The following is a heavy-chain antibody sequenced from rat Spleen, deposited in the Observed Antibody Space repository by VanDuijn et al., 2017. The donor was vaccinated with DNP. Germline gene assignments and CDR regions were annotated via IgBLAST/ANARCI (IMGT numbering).Heavy chain of an antibody. CDR1: GFTFSNYN. V-gene: IGHV5S10*01. CDR3: VTHPNNWGAFDY. J-gene: IGHJ2*01. D-gene: IGHD1-10*01. CDR2: ITYDGSKT. Sequence: EVQLVESGGGLVQPGRSLKLSCAASGFTFSNYNMAWVRQAPKKGLEWVATITYDGSKTYYRDSVKGRFTISRDNAKSTLYLQMDSLRSEDTATYYCVTHPNNWGAFDYWGQGVMVTVSS.